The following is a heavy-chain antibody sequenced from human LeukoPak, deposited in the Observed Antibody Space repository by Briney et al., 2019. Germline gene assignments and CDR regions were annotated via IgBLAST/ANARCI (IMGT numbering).Heavy chain of an antibody. Sequence: SETLSLTCTVSGGSISSSSYYWGWIRQPPGKGLEWIGSIYYSGSTYYNPSLKSRVTISVDTSKNQFSLKLSSVTAADTAVYYCARRTNYDFWSGYGYYYYGMDVWGQGTTVTVSS. V-gene: IGHV4-39*01. J-gene: IGHJ6*02. CDR2: IYYSGST. CDR1: GGSISSSSYY. D-gene: IGHD3-3*01. CDR3: ARRTNYDFWSGYGYYYYGMDV.